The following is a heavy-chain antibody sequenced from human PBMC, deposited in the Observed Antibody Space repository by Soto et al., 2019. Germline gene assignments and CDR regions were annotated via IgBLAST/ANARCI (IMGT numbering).Heavy chain of an antibody. J-gene: IGHJ6*02. CDR1: GGSISSYY. D-gene: IGHD3-10*01. CDR3: ARLGSSGSYYYYYYGMDV. CDR2: IYYSGGT. V-gene: IGHV4-59*08. Sequence: SETLSLTCTVSGGSISSYYWSWIRQPPGKGLEWIGYIYYSGGTNYNPSLKSRVTISVDTSKNQFSLKLSSVTAADTAVYYCARLGSSGSYYYYYYGMDVWGQGTTVTVSS.